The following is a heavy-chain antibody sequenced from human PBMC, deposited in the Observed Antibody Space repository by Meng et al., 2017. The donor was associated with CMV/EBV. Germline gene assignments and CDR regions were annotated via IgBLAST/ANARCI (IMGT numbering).Heavy chain of an antibody. CDR1: GYSFTSYW. Sequence: KGSGYSFTSYWIGWVRQMPGKGLEWMGTIYPGDSDTRYSPSFQGQVTISADKSISTAYLQWSSLKASDTAMYYCARRYGSGSYWFDPWGQGTLVTVSS. CDR3: ARRYGSGSYWFDP. CDR2: IYPGDSDT. V-gene: IGHV5-51*01. J-gene: IGHJ5*02. D-gene: IGHD3-10*01.